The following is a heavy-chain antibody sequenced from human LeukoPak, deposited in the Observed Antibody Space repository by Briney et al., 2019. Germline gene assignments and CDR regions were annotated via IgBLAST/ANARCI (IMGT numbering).Heavy chain of an antibody. D-gene: IGHD2-21*01. CDR3: AREFRASPDY. CDR1: GGSISGYY. J-gene: IGHJ4*02. Sequence: SETLSLTCTVSGGSISGYYWTWIRQPPGKGLQWIGYISYSGSTNYNPSLKSRVTMSVDTSKNQFSLNLSSVTAADTAVYYRAREFRASPDYWGQGTLVTVSS. V-gene: IGHV4-59*01. CDR2: ISYSGST.